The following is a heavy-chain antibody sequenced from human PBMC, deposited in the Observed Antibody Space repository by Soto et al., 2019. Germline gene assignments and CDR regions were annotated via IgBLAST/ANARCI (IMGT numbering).Heavy chain of an antibody. D-gene: IGHD6-13*01. CDR2: IKSKTDGGTT. V-gene: IGHV3-15*01. Sequence: GGSLRLSCASSGFTFSNAWMSWVRPAPGKGLEWVGRIKSKTDGGTTDYAAPVQGRFTISRDDSKNTLYLQMNSLKTEDTDWYYCTTEARGGLAAAGSFDYWGQGTPVTVSS. CDR3: TTEARGGLAAAGSFDY. CDR1: GFTFSNAW. J-gene: IGHJ4*02.